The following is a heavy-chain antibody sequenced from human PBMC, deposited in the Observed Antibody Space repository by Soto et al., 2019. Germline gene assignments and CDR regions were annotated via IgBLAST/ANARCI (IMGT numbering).Heavy chain of an antibody. D-gene: IGHD3-10*01. CDR2: IYYSGGT. Sequence: PSETLCLTCSVFDDSINYYYWNWIRQPPGKGLEWIGYIYYSGGTKYSPSLKSRVTISVDTSKNQFSLKLRSVTAADTAIYYCARGNSFGSGIGYSDHWGQGAQVTVSS. J-gene: IGHJ4*02. V-gene: IGHV4-59*08. CDR1: DDSINYYY. CDR3: ARGNSFGSGIGYSDH.